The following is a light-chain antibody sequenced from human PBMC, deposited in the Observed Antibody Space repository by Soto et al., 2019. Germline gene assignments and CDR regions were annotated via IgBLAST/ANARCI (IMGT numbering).Light chain of an antibody. Sequence: IELTQSPSSLAASLGDRVTITCRASQTIGTYVNWYRQKSGAAPELLIYDASTLQSGVPSRFRGGASGTDFTLTISSLQLDDFATYYCQQSYNTPLTFGQGTKV. J-gene: IGKJ1*01. CDR3: QQSYNTPLT. CDR2: DAS. CDR1: QTIGTY. V-gene: IGKV1-39*01.